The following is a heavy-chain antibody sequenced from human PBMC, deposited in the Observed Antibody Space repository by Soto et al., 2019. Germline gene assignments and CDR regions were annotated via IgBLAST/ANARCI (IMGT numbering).Heavy chain of an antibody. CDR3: AKDLGCSSTSCYVDIVSHYYYYMDV. V-gene: IGHV3-23*01. J-gene: IGHJ6*03. Sequence: PGGSLRLSCAASGFTFSSYAMSWVRQAPGKGLEWVSAISGSGGSTYYADSVKGWFTISRDNSKNTLYLQMNSLRAEDTAVYYCAKDLGCSSTSCYVDIVSHYYYYMDVWGKGTTVTVS. CDR1: GFTFSSYA. CDR2: ISGSGGST. D-gene: IGHD2-2*01.